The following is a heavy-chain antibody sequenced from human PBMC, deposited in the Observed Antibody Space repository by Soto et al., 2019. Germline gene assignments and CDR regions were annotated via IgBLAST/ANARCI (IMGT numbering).Heavy chain of an antibody. Sequence: LRLYCAASGFTFISYWMSWVRQAPGKGLEWVANIKQDGNEKYYVDSVKGRFTISRDNAKNSLYLQMNSLRAEDTAVYYCARDWGYGLDVWGEGTTVTVSS. CDR3: ARDWGYGLDV. V-gene: IGHV3-7*01. D-gene: IGHD3-16*01. J-gene: IGHJ6*04. CDR1: GFTFISYW. CDR2: IKQDGNEK.